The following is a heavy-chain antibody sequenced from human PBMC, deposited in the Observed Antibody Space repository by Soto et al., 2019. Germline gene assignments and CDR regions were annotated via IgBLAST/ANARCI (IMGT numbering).Heavy chain of an antibody. CDR3: AKDRQRYFDWLSRYYGMDV. J-gene: IGHJ6*02. Sequence: QVQLVESGGGVVQPGRSLRLSCAASGFTFSSYGMHWVRQAPGKGLEWVAVISYDGSNKYYADSVKGRFTISRDNSKNTLYLQMNSLRAEDTAVYYCAKDRQRYFDWLSRYYGMDVWGQGTTVTVSS. CDR1: GFTFSSYG. V-gene: IGHV3-30*18. D-gene: IGHD3-9*01. CDR2: ISYDGSNK.